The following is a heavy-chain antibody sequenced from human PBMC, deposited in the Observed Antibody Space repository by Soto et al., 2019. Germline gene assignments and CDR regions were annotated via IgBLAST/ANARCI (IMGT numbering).Heavy chain of an antibody. V-gene: IGHV3-9*01. Sequence: GGSLRLSCVASGFTFNDYAMHWVRQVPGKGLEWVSSISWNSGSRGYVDSVKGRFTISRDNAENSLYLQMNSLRPGDTALYYCAKVLCWCGEGRWALYIRAQRTMVTVSS. D-gene: IGHD2-21*01. CDR2: ISWNSGSR. CDR3: AKVLCWCGEGRWALYI. CDR1: GFTFNDYA. J-gene: IGHJ3*02.